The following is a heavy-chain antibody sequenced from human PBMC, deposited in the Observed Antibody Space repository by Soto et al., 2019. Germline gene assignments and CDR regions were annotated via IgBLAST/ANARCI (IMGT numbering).Heavy chain of an antibody. Sequence: QVQLVESGGGVVQPGTSLRLSCVTSGFIFNNYALYWVRQAPGKGLEWVASISVDGTKENYADSVKGRCSISRDKSKNTLYLEMNSLRGEDTAVYYCXXXXXDWQYFDYWGQGTLVTVSS. CDR1: GFIFNNYA. CDR2: ISVDGTKE. V-gene: IGHV3-30-3*01. J-gene: IGHJ4*02. D-gene: IGHD2-2*03. CDR3: XXXXXDWQYFDY.